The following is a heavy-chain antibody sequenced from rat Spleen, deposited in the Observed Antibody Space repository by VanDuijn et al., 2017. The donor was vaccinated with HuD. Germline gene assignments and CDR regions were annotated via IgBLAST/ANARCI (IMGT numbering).Heavy chain of an antibody. CDR1: GFTFNNYW. CDR2: ITNTGGST. J-gene: IGHJ3*01. Sequence: EVQLVESDGALVQPGRSLKLSCVASGFTFNNYWMTWIRQAPGKGLEWVASITNTGGSTYYPDSVKGRFTISRDNAKTTLYLQMDSLRSEDTATYYCTRHDYPGVNTNWFAYWGQGTLVTVSS. V-gene: IGHV5-31*01. D-gene: IGHD1-4*01. CDR3: TRHDYPGVNTNWFAY.